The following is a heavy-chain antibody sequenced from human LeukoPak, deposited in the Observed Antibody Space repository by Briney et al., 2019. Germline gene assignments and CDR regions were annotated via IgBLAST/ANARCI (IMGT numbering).Heavy chain of an antibody. V-gene: IGHV4-59*08. CDR3: ARHQAPLAALDY. Sequence: PSETLSLTCTVSGGSISSYYWSWIRQPPGKGLEWIGYIYYSGSTNYNPSLKSRVTISVDTSKNQFSLNLSSVIAADTAVYYCARHQAPLAALDYWGQGTLVTVSS. D-gene: IGHD6-6*01. CDR1: GGSISSYY. J-gene: IGHJ4*02. CDR2: IYYSGST.